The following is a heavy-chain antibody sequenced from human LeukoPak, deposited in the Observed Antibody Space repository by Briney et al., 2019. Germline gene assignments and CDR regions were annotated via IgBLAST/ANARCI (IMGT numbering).Heavy chain of an antibody. J-gene: IGHJ4*02. CDR3: ASDGDGGCLPLRH. CDR1: GFTVSNNY. Sequence: PGGSLRLSCAASGFTVSNNYMSWVRQAPGKGLEWGSVIYSGGSTYYADSVKGRFTISRDNSKNTLHLQMNSLRAEDTAVYYCASDGDGGCLPLRHWGQGTLVTVSS. V-gene: IGHV3-66*01. CDR2: IYSGGST.